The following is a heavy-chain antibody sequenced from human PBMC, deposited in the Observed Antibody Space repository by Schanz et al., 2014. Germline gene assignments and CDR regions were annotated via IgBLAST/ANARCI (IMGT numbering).Heavy chain of an antibody. Sequence: EGQLVESGGGLVKPGGSLRLSCAASGFTFSSYSMNWVRQAPGKGLEWVSAISGSGGSTYYADSVKGRFTISRDNAKNSLYLQMNSLRAEDTAVYYCAREQIMAAAGLVDYWGHGTLVTVSS. D-gene: IGHD6-13*01. CDR1: GFTFSSYS. CDR3: AREQIMAAAGLVDY. CDR2: ISGSGGST. J-gene: IGHJ4*01. V-gene: IGHV3-21*04.